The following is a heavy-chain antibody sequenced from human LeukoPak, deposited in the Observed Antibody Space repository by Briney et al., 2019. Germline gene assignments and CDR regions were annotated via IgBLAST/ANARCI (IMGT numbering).Heavy chain of an antibody. V-gene: IGHV4-34*01. D-gene: IGHD3-3*01. CDR1: GGSFSNYY. CDR2: INHSGST. Sequence: SETLSLTCAVYGGSFSNYYWSWIRQPPGKGRGWIGEINHSGSTNYNPSLKSRFTISVDTSKNQFSLKLSSVTAADTAVYYCARAYYDFWSGWYYFDYWGQGTLVNVSS. CDR3: ARAYYDFWSGWYYFDY. J-gene: IGHJ4*02.